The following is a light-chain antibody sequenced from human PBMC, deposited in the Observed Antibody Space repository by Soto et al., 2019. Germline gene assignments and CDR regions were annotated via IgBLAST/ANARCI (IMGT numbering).Light chain of an antibody. J-gene: IGKJ1*01. CDR1: QSVLYSSNNKNY. CDR3: QQYYSTPSWT. Sequence: DIVMTQSPDSLAVSLGERATINCKSSQSVLYSSNNKNYLAWYQQKPGQPPKLLIYWASTRESGVPDRFSGSRSGTDFTLTISSLRAEDVAVYYCQQYYSTPSWTFGQGTKVDIK. CDR2: WAS. V-gene: IGKV4-1*01.